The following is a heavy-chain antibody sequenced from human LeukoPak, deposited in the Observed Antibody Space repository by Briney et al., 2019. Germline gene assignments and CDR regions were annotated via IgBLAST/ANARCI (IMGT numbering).Heavy chain of an antibody. V-gene: IGHV4-34*01. Sequence: SETLSLSCDVSGGSLIGDNWSWIRQTPGKRLEWIGESNHSAHTDYTPSLQSRVAMAVDTTKNQFYLNLGSVTAADTAVYYCVRGLYSRDAGYWGQGTLVTVSS. CDR1: GGSLIGDN. CDR3: VRGLYSRDAGY. CDR2: SNHSAHT. D-gene: IGHD4-11*01. J-gene: IGHJ4*02.